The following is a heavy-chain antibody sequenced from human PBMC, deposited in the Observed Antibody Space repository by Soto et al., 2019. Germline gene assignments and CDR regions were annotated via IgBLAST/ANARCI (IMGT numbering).Heavy chain of an antibody. D-gene: IGHD2-2*01. CDR3: ARSPMPLVPVDY. CDR1: GYTFTIHV. V-gene: IGHV1-18*04. Sequence: VQLVQSGGEVRMPGPSVKVSCKASGYTFTIHVFTWVRQAPGQGLEWMGWISIYNGNTHYAQKFQGRLTLTIDTSASTAYMELRSMTSADTAVCFCARSPMPLVPVDYWGQGTLVNVSS. J-gene: IGHJ4*02. CDR2: ISIYNGNT.